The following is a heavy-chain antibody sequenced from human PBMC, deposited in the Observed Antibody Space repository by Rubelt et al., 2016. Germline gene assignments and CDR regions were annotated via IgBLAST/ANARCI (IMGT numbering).Heavy chain of an antibody. Sequence: QLQLQESGLGLVKPSETLSLTCTVSGGSISSSSYYWGWIRQPPGKGLEWIGSIYYSGSTSYNPSLKSRVTISVDTSKNQFSLKLSSVTAADTAVYYCARGYCTNGGCYGGDYWGQGTLVTVSS. CDR2: IYYSGST. CDR1: GGSISSSSYY. CDR3: ARGYCTNGGCYGGDY. J-gene: IGHJ4*02. V-gene: IGHV4-39*01. D-gene: IGHD2-8*01.